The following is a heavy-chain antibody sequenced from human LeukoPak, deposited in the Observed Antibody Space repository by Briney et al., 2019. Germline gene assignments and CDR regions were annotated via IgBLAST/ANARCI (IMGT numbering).Heavy chain of an antibody. D-gene: IGHD2-8*02. J-gene: IGHJ4*02. CDR1: GYTFTSYA. Sequence: ASVRVSCKASGYTFTSYAVSWVRQAPGQGLEWMGWISAYNGGTNYAQKFQGRVTMTTDTSTTTGYMELRSLRSDDTAIYYCARVDGGEWYYFDYWGQGTLVTVSS. V-gene: IGHV1-18*01. CDR2: ISAYNGGT. CDR3: ARVDGGEWYYFDY.